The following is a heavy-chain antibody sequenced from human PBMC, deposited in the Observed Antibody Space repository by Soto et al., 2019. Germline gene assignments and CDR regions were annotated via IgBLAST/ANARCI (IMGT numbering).Heavy chain of an antibody. CDR3: ARVVVTYPKGRQLNNCFDT. CDR1: GGSISSYY. D-gene: IGHD3-22*01. J-gene: IGHJ5*02. V-gene: IGHV4-59*01. Sequence: SEALSLTCTVSGGSISSYYWSWIRQPPGKGLKWIGYIYYSGSTNYNHSLKSRVTIAVDTSKNQFSLKLSSVTGADTAVYYCARVVVTYPKGRQLNNCFDTWGQGPLVTVSS. CDR2: IYYSGST.